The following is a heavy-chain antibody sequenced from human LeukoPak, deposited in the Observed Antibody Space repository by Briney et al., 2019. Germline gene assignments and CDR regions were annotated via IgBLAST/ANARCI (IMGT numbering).Heavy chain of an antibody. J-gene: IGHJ3*02. Sequence: ASVKVSCKASGYTFTSYAMNWVRQAPGQGLEWMGWINTNTGNPTYAQGFTGRSVFSLDTSVSTAYLQISSLKAEDTAVYYCARDSLLGPLTYSSSWYLNDAFDIWGQGTMVTVSS. CDR1: GYTFTSYA. CDR3: ARDSLLGPLTYSSSWYLNDAFDI. CDR2: INTNTGNP. V-gene: IGHV7-4-1*02. D-gene: IGHD6-13*01.